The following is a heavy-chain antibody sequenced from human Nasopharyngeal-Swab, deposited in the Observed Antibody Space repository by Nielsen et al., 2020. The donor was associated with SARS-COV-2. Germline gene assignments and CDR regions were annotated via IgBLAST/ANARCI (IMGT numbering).Heavy chain of an antibody. V-gene: IGHV3-30*04. CDR3: ARVPYSSSWWYYFDY. Sequence: GGSLRLSCAASGFTFSSYAMHWVRQAPGQGLEWVAVISYDGSNKYYADSVKGRFTISRDNSKNTLYLQMNSLRAEDTAVYYCARVPYSSSWWYYFDYWGQGTLVTVSS. D-gene: IGHD6-13*01. CDR2: ISYDGSNK. CDR1: GFTFSSYA. J-gene: IGHJ4*02.